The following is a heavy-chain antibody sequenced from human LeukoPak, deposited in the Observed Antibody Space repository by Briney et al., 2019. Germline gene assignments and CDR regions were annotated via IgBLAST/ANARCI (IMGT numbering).Heavy chain of an antibody. V-gene: IGHV3-11*04. J-gene: IGHJ4*02. CDR1: GFTFSDYF. CDR2: INSDGNNI. Sequence: PGGSLRLSCVTSGFTFSDYFMNWIRQAPGKGPEWLSFINSDGNNIYYRDSVKGRFTISMDNAKKTLYLEMNNLRVDDTAIYYCATSRVFDFWGQGTLVAVSS. CDR3: ATSRVFDF.